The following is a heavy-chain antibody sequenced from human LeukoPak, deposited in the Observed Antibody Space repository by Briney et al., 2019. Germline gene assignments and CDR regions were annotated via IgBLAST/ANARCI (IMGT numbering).Heavy chain of an antibody. D-gene: IGHD2-2*01. Sequence: TSETLSLTCAVYGGSFSGYYWSWIRQPPGKGLEWIGEINHSVSTNYNPSLKSRVTIPVDTSKNQFSLKLSSVTAADTAVYYCASGVVVVPAATSREYYYYYGMDVWGQGTTVTVSS. CDR2: INHSVST. J-gene: IGHJ6*02. CDR3: ASGVVVVPAATSREYYYYYGMDV. CDR1: GGSFSGYY. V-gene: IGHV4-34*01.